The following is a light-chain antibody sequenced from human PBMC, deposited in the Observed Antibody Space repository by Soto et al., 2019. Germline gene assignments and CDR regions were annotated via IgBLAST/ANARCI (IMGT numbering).Light chain of an antibody. Sequence: EIVLTQSPATLSLSPGERATLSCRASQSVSSNYLAWYQQIPGQAPRLLIYGVSSRAAGIPDRFSGSGSGTDFTLIISRLEPEDFAVYYCQQHGTSPRTFGHGTKWIS. V-gene: IGKV3-20*01. J-gene: IGKJ1*01. CDR1: QSVSSNY. CDR2: GVS. CDR3: QQHGTSPRT.